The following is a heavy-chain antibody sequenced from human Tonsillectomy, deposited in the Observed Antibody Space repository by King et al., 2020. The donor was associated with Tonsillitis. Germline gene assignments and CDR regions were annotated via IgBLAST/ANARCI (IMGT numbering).Heavy chain of an antibody. D-gene: IGHD2-15*01. Sequence: VQLVESGGGLVQPGGSLRLSCAASGFTFNSYWMSWVRQAPGKGLEWVANIKQDGSEKYYVDSVKGRFTISRDNAKNSLSLQMNSLRAEDTAVYYCARERGVVAAATLPIREDYYYAMDVWGQGTTVTVSS. CDR1: GFTFNSYW. CDR2: IKQDGSEK. J-gene: IGHJ6*02. CDR3: ARERGVVAAATLPIREDYYYAMDV. V-gene: IGHV3-7*01.